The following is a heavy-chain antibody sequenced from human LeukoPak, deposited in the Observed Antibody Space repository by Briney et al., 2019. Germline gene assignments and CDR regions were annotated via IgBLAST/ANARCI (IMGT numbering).Heavy chain of an antibody. V-gene: IGHV4-61*02. Sequence: SETLSLTCTVSGGSISSGSYYWSWLRQPAGKGLEWIGRIYTSGSTNYNPSLKSRVTISVDTSKNQFSLKLSSVTAADTAVYYCARAPLGSGSYNYYYYYYMDVWGKETTVTVSS. J-gene: IGHJ6*03. D-gene: IGHD3-10*01. CDR1: GGSISSGSYY. CDR2: IYTSGST. CDR3: ARAPLGSGSYNYYYYYYMDV.